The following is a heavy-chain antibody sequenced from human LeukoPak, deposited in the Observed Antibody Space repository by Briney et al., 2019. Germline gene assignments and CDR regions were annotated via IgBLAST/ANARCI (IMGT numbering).Heavy chain of an antibody. CDR2: INHSGST. V-gene: IGHV4-34*09. J-gene: IGHJ4*02. Sequence: SETLSLTCAVYGGSFSGYYWSWIRQPPGKGLEWIGEINHSGSTNYNPSLKSRVTISVDTSKNHFSLRLSSVTAADTAVYYCARSMTQTTALDYWGQGTLDTVSS. D-gene: IGHD2/OR15-2a*01. CDR1: GGSFSGYY. CDR3: ARSMTQTTALDY.